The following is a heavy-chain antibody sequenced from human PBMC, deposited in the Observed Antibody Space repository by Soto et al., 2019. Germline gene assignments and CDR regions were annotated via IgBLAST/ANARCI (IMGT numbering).Heavy chain of an antibody. J-gene: IGHJ4*02. V-gene: IGHV3-23*01. Sequence: GGTLTLSCAASGFPFSSYAMSWVRQAPGKGLGLVSSVSGSGGGTYYADSVKGRFTISGDNSKNTLYLQMNSLRAEDTAVYYCAREYSSAWKTFDYWGQGT. CDR1: GFPFSSYA. CDR3: AREYSSAWKTFDY. D-gene: IGHD6-19*01. CDR2: VSGSGGGT.